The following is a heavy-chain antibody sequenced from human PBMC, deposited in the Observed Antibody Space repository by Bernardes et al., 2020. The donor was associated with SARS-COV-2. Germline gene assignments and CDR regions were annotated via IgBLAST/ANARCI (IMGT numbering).Heavy chain of an antibody. CDR2: IYSGPII. CDR1: GFTVSSSY. CDR3: AGVGRHYYNYGMDV. J-gene: IGHJ6*02. D-gene: IGHD1-26*01. V-gene: IGHV3-66*01. Sequence: GGSLRLSCAASGFTVSSSYMSWVRQAPGRGLEWVSIIYSGPIILYADSVKGRFTMSRDSSKNTLYLQMNSLRAEDTAMYYCAGVGRHYYNYGMDVWGQGTTVTVS.